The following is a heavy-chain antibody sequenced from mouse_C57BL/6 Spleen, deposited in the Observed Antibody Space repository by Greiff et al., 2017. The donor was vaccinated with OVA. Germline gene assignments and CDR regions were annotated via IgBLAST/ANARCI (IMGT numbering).Heavy chain of an antibody. CDR2: IYPGDGDT. CDR1: GYAFSSYW. J-gene: IGHJ1*03. D-gene: IGHD1-1*01. V-gene: IGHV1-80*01. Sequence: QVQLKQSGAELVKPGASVKISCKASGYAFSSYWMNWVKQRPGKGLEWIGQIYPGDGDTNYNGKFKGKATLTADKSSSTAYMQLSSLTSEDSAVYFCARSGGTTVGNGGYFDVWGTGTTVTVSS. CDR3: ARSGGTTVGNGGYFDV.